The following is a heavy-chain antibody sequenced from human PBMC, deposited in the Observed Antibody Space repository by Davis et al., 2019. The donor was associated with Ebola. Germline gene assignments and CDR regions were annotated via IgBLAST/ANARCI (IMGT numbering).Heavy chain of an antibody. CDR1: GFTFSTYW. CDR2: ITGDGSST. CDR3: ARVGSSTSLDY. J-gene: IGHJ4*02. Sequence: GESLKISCAASGFTFSTYWMHWVRQAPGKGLAWVSRITGDGSSTDYADSVKGRFTISRDNAKNSLYLQMNSLRAEDTAVYYCARVGSSTSLDYWGQGTLVTVSS. D-gene: IGHD2-2*01. V-gene: IGHV3-74*01.